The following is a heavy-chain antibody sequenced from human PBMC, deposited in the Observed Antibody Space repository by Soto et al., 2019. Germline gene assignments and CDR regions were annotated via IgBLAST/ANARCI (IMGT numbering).Heavy chain of an antibody. CDR3: ARDRMVRGVPYYYYGMDV. D-gene: IGHD3-10*01. V-gene: IGHV3-7*03. J-gene: IGHJ6*02. CDR1: GFTFSSYW. CDR2: IKQDGSEK. Sequence: GGSLRLSCAASGFTFSSYWMGWVRQAPGKGLEWVANIKQDGSEKYYVDSVKGRFTISRDNAKNSLYLQMNSLRAEDTAVYYCARDRMVRGVPYYYYGMDVWGQGTTVTGSS.